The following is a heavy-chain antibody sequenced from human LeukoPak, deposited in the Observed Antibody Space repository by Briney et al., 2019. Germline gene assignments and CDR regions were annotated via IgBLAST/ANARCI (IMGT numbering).Heavy chain of an antibody. CDR2: IYHSGST. CDR1: GGSIIGYY. V-gene: IGHV4-59*12. Sequence: PSETLSLTCTVSGGSIIGYYWDWIRQPPGKGLDWIGYIYHSGSTNYNPSLKSRVTISVDTSKNQFSLKLSSVTAADTAVYYCARGPTGYYPWGQGTLVTVSS. J-gene: IGHJ5*02. D-gene: IGHD3-9*01. CDR3: ARGPTGYYP.